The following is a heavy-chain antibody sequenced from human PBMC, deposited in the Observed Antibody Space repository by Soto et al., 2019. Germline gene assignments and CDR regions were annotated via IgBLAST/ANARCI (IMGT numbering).Heavy chain of an antibody. V-gene: IGHV6-1*01. J-gene: IGHJ4*02. CDR2: TYYRSKWSS. CDR3: ARGEQYSGRIFDY. D-gene: IGHD1-26*01. Sequence: QVQLQQSGPGLVKPSQTLSVTCVISGDSVSSNSAAWNWIRQSPSRGLAWLGRTYYRSKWSSDYAASVESRITVNPDTSKTHFSLQLNSVTPEDTAVYYCARGEQYSGRIFDYWGQGTLVTVSS. CDR1: GDSVSSNSAA.